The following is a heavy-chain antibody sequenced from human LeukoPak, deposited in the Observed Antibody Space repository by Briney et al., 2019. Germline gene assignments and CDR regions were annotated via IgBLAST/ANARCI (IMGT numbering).Heavy chain of an antibody. D-gene: IGHD7-27*01. V-gene: IGHV3-23*01. Sequence: GGSLRLSCAASGFTFSDYYMSWIRQAPGKGLEWVSGISDGGSRTYYADSVKGRFTISRDDSKNTLYLQMNSLRAEDTAVYYCAKVQLGIGIDYWGQGTLVTVSS. J-gene: IGHJ4*02. CDR2: ISDGGSRT. CDR3: AKVQLGIGIDY. CDR1: GFTFSDYY.